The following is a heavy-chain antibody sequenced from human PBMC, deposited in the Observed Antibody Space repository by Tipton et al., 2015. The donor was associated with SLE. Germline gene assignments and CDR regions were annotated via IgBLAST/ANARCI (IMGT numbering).Heavy chain of an antibody. V-gene: IGHV3-21*01. CDR1: GFTFSSYS. D-gene: IGHD4-23*01. Sequence: SLRLSCAASGFTFSSYSMNWVRQAPGKGLEWVSSISSSSSYIYYADSVKGRFTISRDNAKNSLYLQMNSLRAEDTAVYYCARDPPSTVVTSFWYLDLWGRGPLVTVSS. J-gene: IGHJ2*01. CDR2: ISSSSSYI. CDR3: ARDPPSTVVTSFWYLDL.